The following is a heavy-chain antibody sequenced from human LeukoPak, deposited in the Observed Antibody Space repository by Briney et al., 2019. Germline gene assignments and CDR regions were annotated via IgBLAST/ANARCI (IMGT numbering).Heavy chain of an antibody. CDR2: IYYSGST. D-gene: IGHD6-13*01. CDR1: GGSISSYY. J-gene: IGHJ4*02. Sequence: SETLSLTCTVSGGSISSYYWSWIQQPPGKELEWIGYIYYSGSTNYNPSLKSRVTISVDTSKNQFSLKLSSVTAADTAVYYCARDPPTAAAGTVWGQGTLVTVSS. V-gene: IGHV4-59*01. CDR3: ARDPPTAAAGTV.